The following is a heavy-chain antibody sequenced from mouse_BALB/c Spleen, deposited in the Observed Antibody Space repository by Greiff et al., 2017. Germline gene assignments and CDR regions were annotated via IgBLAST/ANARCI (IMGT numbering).Heavy chain of an antibody. J-gene: IGHJ4*01. CDR2: IYPGNSDT. V-gene: IGHV1-5*01. Sequence: VQLKESGTVLARPGASVKMSCKASGYSFTSYWMHWVKQRPGQGLEWIGAIYPGNSDTSYNQKFKGKAKLTAVTSASTAYMELSSLTNEDSAVYYCTRSRLGLPGYAMDYWGQGTSVTVSS. D-gene: IGHD2-10*01. CDR1: GYSFTSYW. CDR3: TRSRLGLPGYAMDY.